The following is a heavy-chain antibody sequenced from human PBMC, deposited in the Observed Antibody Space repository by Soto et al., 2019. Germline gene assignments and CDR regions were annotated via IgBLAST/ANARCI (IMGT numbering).Heavy chain of an antibody. CDR1: GFTFSSYW. CDR3: ARDGSGSYYTEVDY. J-gene: IGHJ4*02. CDR2: IKQDGSEK. V-gene: IGHV3-7*01. Sequence: GGSLRLSCAASGFTFSSYWMSWVRQAPGKGLEWVAKIKQDGSEKYYVDSVKGRFTISRDNAKNSLYLQMNSLRAEDTAVYYCARDGSGSYYTEVDYWGQGTLVTVSS. D-gene: IGHD3-10*01.